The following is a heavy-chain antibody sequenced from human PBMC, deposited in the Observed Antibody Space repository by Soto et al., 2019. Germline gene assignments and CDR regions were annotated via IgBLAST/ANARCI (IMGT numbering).Heavy chain of an antibody. CDR3: ARDPLHYDILTGYSPNYFAF. CDR1: GFTFSDYG. CDR2: IWYDGSNK. J-gene: IGHJ4*02. V-gene: IGHV3-33*01. Sequence: PGGSLRLSCAASGFTFSDYGMHWVRQAPGKGLEWVAVIWYDGSNKYYADSVKGRFTISRDNSKNTLYLQMNSLRAEDTAVYYCARDPLHYDILTGYSPNYFAFWGQGTLVTVSS. D-gene: IGHD3-9*01.